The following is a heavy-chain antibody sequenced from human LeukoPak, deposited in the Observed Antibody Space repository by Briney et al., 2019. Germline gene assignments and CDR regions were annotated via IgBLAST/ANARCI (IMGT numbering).Heavy chain of an antibody. CDR3: ARTYCSPTSCLSIGFDL. V-gene: IGHV3-74*03. Sequence: PGGSLRLSCAASGFTFYNYWMHWVRQAPGKGLEWISRINNLGSSATYADALKGRFTMSRDNGKNTVHLQMDGLRADDTAIYYCARTYCSPTSCLSIGFDLWGQGTMVTVSS. J-gene: IGHJ3*01. D-gene: IGHD2-2*01. CDR2: INNLGSSA. CDR1: GFTFYNYW.